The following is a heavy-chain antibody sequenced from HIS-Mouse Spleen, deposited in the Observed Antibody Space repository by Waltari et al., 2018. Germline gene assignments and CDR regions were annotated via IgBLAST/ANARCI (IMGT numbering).Heavy chain of an antibody. J-gene: IGHJ4*02. CDR3: AKASSGWLDY. CDR2: ISYDGSNK. CDR1: GFRFRSYG. D-gene: IGHD6-19*01. V-gene: IGHV3-30*18. Sequence: QVQLVESGGGVVQPGRSRRLSCAASGFRFRSYGLAWVSQAPGKGLEWVAVISYDGSNKYYADSVKGRFTISRDNSKNTLYLQMNSLRAEDTAVYYCAKASSGWLDYWGQGTLVTVSS.